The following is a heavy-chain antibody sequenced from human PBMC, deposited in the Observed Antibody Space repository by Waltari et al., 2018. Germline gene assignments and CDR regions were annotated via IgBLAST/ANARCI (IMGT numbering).Heavy chain of an antibody. CDR1: GFTFRSLA. CDR3: ARALDYDILTGWWRANDY. V-gene: IGHV3-23*01. Sequence: EVQLLESGGGLVQPGGSLRLSCTASGFTFRSLAMTWVRQAPGKAREWVSTLSGSGDERYYADSVKVRFTIAIDNSKDALYLQMNSRRADDTAVYYCARALDYDILTGWWRANDYWGQGMLVTVSA. CDR2: LSGSGDER. J-gene: IGHJ4*02. D-gene: IGHD3-9*01.